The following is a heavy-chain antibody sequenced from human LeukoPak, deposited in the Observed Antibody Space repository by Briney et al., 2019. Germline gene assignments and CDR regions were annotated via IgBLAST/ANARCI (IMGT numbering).Heavy chain of an antibody. CDR1: GFTFSSYA. CDR2: ISYDGSNK. J-gene: IGHJ4*02. V-gene: IGHV3-30-3*01. CDR3: ASNLYYYGSGSYHY. D-gene: IGHD3-10*01. Sequence: GGSLRLSCAASGFTFSSYAMHWVRQAPGKGLEWVAVISYDGSNKYYADSVKGRFTISRDNSKNTLYLQMNSLRAEDTAVYYCASNLYYYGSGSYHYWGQGTLVTVSS.